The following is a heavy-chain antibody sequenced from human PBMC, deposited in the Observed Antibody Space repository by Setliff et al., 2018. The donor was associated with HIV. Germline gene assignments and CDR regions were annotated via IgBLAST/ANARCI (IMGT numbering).Heavy chain of an antibody. CDR1: EFTLSRYD. J-gene: IGHJ4*02. CDR3: ARSTFFGVVIGWYYFDY. V-gene: IGHV3-48*01. Sequence: GGSLRLSCAASEFTLSRYDMNWVRQAPGKGLEWVSSISSSSTAIHYADSVKGRFTISRDNANNSLYLQMNSLRAEDTAVYYCARSTFFGVVIGWYYFDYWGQGALVTVSS. D-gene: IGHD3-3*01. CDR2: ISSSSTAI.